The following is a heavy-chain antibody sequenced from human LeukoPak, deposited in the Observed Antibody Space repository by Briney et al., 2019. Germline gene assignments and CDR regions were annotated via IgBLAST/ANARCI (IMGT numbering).Heavy chain of an antibody. CDR1: AFTFSSYE. CDR2: ISSSGSTI. D-gene: IGHD3-22*01. CDR3: ARDYDCSGYYGPYFDY. V-gene: IGHV3-48*03. J-gene: IGHJ4*02. Sequence: GGSLRLSCAASAFTFSSYEMNWVRQAPGKGLEWVSYISSSGSTIYYADSVKGRFTISRDNAKNSLYLQMNSLRAEDTAVYYCARDYDCSGYYGPYFDYRGQGTLVTVSS.